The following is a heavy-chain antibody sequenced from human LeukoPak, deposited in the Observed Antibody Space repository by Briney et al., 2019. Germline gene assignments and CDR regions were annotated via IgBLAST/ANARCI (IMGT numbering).Heavy chain of an antibody. J-gene: IGHJ3*02. CDR2: ITADNGNT. D-gene: IGHD6-13*01. Sequence: ASVKVSCKASGYTFTTYNINWVRQAPGQGLEWMGWITADNGNTNYAQKFQGRVTMTTDTSTSTVYMELRSLRSDDTAVYYCARVQSSSWGYAFDIWGQGTMVTVSS. V-gene: IGHV1-18*01. CDR1: GYTFTTYN. CDR3: ARVQSSSWGYAFDI.